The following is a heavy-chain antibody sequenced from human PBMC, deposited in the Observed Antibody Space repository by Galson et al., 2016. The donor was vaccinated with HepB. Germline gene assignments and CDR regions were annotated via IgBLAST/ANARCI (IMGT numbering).Heavy chain of an antibody. D-gene: IGHD6-25*01. V-gene: IGHV6-1*01. Sequence: CAISGDSVSSNSAAWNWIRQSPSGGLEWLGRTYYRSKRYNDYAESVKSRITINPDTSKNQFSLQLHSVTPDDTAFYYCAGEGASGYALDYWGQGTLVTVSS. CDR1: GDSVSSNSAA. CDR2: TYYRSKRYN. J-gene: IGHJ4*02. CDR3: AGEGASGYALDY.